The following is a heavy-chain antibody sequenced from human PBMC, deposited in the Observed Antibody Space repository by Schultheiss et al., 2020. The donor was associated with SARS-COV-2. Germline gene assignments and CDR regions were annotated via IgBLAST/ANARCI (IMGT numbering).Heavy chain of an antibody. CDR1: GGSISSGGYY. CDR3: ARGRGSGSYPLRF. D-gene: IGHD1-26*01. CDR2: ITHSGST. Sequence: SETLSLTCTVSGGSISSGGYYWSWIRQPPGKGLAWIGEITHSGSTNYNPSLKSRVTISVDTSKNQFSLKLSSVTAADTAVYYCARGRGSGSYPLRFWGQGSLVTVSS. J-gene: IGHJ4*02. V-gene: IGHV4-39*07.